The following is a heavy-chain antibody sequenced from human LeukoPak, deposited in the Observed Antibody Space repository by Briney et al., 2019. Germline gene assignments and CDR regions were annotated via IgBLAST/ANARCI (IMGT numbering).Heavy chain of an antibody. Sequence: SETLSLTCIVSGGSISSYYWSWIRQPAGKGLEWIGRIYTSGSTNYNPSLKSRVTMSVDTSKNQFSLKLSSVTAADTAVYHCARERNYGYYYYYMDVWGKGTTVTVSS. J-gene: IGHJ6*03. CDR3: ARERNYGYYYYYMDV. D-gene: IGHD1-7*01. CDR1: GGSISSYY. CDR2: IYTSGST. V-gene: IGHV4-4*07.